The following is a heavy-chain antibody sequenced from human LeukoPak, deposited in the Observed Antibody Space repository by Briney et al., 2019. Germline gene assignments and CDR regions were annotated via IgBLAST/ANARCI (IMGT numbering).Heavy chain of an antibody. Sequence: SETLSLTCTVSGGSISSYYWSWIRQPPGKGLEWIGYIYYSGSTNYNPSLKSRVTISVDTSKNQFSLKLSSVTAADTAVYYCARGYSYGSIINYYYYMDVWGKGTTVTISS. V-gene: IGHV4-59*01. CDR3: ARGYSYGSIINYYYYMDV. D-gene: IGHD5-18*01. CDR2: IYYSGST. CDR1: GGSISSYY. J-gene: IGHJ6*03.